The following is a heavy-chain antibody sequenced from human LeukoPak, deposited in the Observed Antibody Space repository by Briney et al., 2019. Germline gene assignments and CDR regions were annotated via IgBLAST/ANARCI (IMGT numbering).Heavy chain of an antibody. V-gene: IGHV3-21*01. D-gene: IGHD2-15*01. J-gene: IGHJ4*02. CDR3: ARDYIGDIVVVVAANAFDY. CDR1: GFTFSSYS. CDR2: ISSSSSYI. Sequence: PGGSLRLSCAASGFTFSSYSMNWVRQAPGKGLKWVSSISSSSSYIYYADSVKGRFTISRDNAKNSLYLQMNSLRAEDTAVYYCARDYIGDIVVVVAANAFDYWGQGTLVTVSS.